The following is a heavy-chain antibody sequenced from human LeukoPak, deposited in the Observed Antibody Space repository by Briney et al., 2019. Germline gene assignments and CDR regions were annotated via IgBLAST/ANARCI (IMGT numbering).Heavy chain of an antibody. CDR3: ARAVTRNTAMVTIGY. Sequence: ASVKVSCKASGYTFTGYYMHWVRQAPGQGLEWMGWINPNSGGTNYAQKFQGRVTMTRDTSISTAYMELSRLRSDDTAVYYCARAVTRNTAMVTIGYWGQGTLVTVSS. D-gene: IGHD5-18*01. V-gene: IGHV1-2*02. CDR1: GYTFTGYY. CDR2: INPNSGGT. J-gene: IGHJ4*02.